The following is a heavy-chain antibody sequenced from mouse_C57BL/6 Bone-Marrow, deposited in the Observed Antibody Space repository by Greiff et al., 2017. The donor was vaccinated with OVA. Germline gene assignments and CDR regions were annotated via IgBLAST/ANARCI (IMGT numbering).Heavy chain of an antibody. CDR3: ARREDYYGSCPDY. D-gene: IGHD1-1*01. J-gene: IGHJ2*01. CDR2: IDPSDSYT. V-gene: IGHV1-50*01. CDR1: GYTFTSYW. Sequence: QVQLQQSGAELVKPGASVKLSCKASGYTFTSYWMQWVKQRPGQGLEWIGEIDPSDSYTNYNQKFKGKATLTVDKSSSTAYMQLSSLTSEDSAVFYSARREDYYGSCPDYWGQGTTLTVSS.